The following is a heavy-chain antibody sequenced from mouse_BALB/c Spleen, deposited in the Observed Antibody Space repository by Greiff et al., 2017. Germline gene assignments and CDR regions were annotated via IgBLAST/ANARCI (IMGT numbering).Heavy chain of an antibody. CDR1: GFTFSSYA. Sequence: EVKVVESGGGLVKPGGSLKLSCAASGFTFSSYAMSWVRQTPEKRLEWVATISSGGSYTYYPDSVKGRFTISRDNAKNTLYLQMSSLRSEDTAMYYCARRYDYDAWFAYWGQGTLVTVSA. D-gene: IGHD2-4*01. CDR2: ISSGGSYT. CDR3: ARRYDYDAWFAY. J-gene: IGHJ3*01. V-gene: IGHV5-9-3*01.